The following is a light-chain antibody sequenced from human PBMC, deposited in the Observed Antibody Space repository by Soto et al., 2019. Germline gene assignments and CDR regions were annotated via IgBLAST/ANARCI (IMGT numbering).Light chain of an antibody. Sequence: GARVTITCRASQNINNWAVWYQQKPGKAPKFLIYDASTLQRGVPSRFRGSGFGTEFSLTISSLQPDDFGSYYCQHTRTFGQGTKVEIK. CDR1: QNINNW. J-gene: IGKJ1*01. CDR3: QHTRT. V-gene: IGKV1-5*01. CDR2: DAS.